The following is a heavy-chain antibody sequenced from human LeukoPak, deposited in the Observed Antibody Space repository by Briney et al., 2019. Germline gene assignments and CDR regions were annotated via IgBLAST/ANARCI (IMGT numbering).Heavy chain of an antibody. CDR3: AKEGSSWNVDY. D-gene: IGHD6-13*01. V-gene: IGHV3-23*01. J-gene: IGHJ4*02. Sequence: PGGSLRLSCAASGFTFDTYAMSWVRQAPGKGLEWVSTMSGSGGRTFYGDSVKGRFTLSRDRSKNTLYLQMNSLRPEDTAVYYCAKEGSSWNVDYWGQGTLVTVSS. CDR1: GFTFDTYA. CDR2: MSGSGGRT.